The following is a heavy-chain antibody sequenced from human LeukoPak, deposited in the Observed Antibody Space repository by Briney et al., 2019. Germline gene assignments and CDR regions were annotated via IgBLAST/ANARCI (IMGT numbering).Heavy chain of an antibody. CDR2: ISSSSSYI. J-gene: IGHJ4*02. D-gene: IGHD2-2*01. CDR3: ARAIRSVPLDY. V-gene: IGHV3-21*01. Sequence: GGSLRLSCAASGFTFSSYSMNWVRQAPGKGLEWVSSISSSSSYIYYTDSVKGRFTISRDNAKNSLYLQMNSLRAEDTAVYYCARAIRSVPLDYWGQGTLVTVSS. CDR1: GFTFSSYS.